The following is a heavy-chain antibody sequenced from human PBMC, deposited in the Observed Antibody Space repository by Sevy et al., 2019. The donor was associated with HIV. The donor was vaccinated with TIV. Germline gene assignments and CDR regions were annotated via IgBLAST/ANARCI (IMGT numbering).Heavy chain of an antibody. Sequence: GGSLRLSCVVSGYSFSSYAISWVRQAPGKGLEWVSTINGRGGRTYYADSVKGRFTISKDNPKNTLFLQMINLRVDDTAIYYCARPSRRIAAAASAFYDNWGQGTLVTVSS. J-gene: IGHJ4*02. CDR2: INGRGGRT. D-gene: IGHD6-13*01. CDR3: ARPSRRIAAAASAFYDN. V-gene: IGHV3-23*01. CDR1: GYSFSSYA.